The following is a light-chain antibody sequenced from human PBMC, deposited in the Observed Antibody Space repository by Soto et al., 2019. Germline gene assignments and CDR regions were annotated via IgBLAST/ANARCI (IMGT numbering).Light chain of an antibody. Sequence: DIQMTHSPSTLSASVLYRVTITFRSSQSISSWLAWYQQKPGKAPKLLIYDASSLESGVPSRFSGSGSGTEFTLTISSLQPDDFATYYCQQYNSFRKFGQGTKVDIK. CDR3: QQYNSFRK. CDR2: DAS. CDR1: QSISSW. J-gene: IGKJ1*01. V-gene: IGKV1-5*01.